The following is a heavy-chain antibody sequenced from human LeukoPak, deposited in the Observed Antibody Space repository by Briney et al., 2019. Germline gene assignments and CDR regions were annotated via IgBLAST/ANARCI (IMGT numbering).Heavy chain of an antibody. CDR3: AREGVVVPAAPAPLDY. D-gene: IGHD2-2*01. J-gene: IGHJ4*02. V-gene: IGHV4-59*12. CDR2: IYYSGST. Sequence: IYYSGSTNYNPSLKSRVTISVDTSKNQFSLKLSSVTAADTAVYYCAREGVVVPAAPAPLDYWGQGTLVTVSS.